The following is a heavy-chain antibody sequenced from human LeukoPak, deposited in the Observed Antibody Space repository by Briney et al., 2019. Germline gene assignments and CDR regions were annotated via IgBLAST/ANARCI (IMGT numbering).Heavy chain of an antibody. D-gene: IGHD3-16*01. CDR1: GYTFTSYD. CDR2: MNPNSGNT. J-gene: IGHJ4*02. V-gene: IGHV1-8*01. CDR3: ARARGPKVGEPVAI. Sequence: GASVKVSCKASGYTFTSYDINWVRQAPGQGLEWMGWMNPNSGNTGYAQKFQGRVTVTRNTSISTAYMELSSLRSEDTAVYYCARARGPKVGEPVAIWGQGTLVTVSS.